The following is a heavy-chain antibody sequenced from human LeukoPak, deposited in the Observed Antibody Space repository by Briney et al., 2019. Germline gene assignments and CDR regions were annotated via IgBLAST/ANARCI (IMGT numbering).Heavy chain of an antibody. D-gene: IGHD3-10*01. CDR3: ARGDYYGSPKTVAA. V-gene: IGHV1-2*02. CDR1: GYTFADYY. Sequence: ASVKVSCKASGYTFADYYMNWVRQAPGQGLEWMGWINPDNGGTNYAQKFQGRVIMTRDTSITTVYMELSGLRSDDTAIYYCARGDYYGSPKTVAAWGQGTLVTVSS. J-gene: IGHJ5*02. CDR2: INPDNGGT.